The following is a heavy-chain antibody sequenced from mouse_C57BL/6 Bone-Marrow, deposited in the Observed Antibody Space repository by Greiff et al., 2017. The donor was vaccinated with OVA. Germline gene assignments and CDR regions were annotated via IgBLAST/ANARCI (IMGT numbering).Heavy chain of an antibody. CDR2: INSDGGST. D-gene: IGHD2-12*01. J-gene: IGHJ2*01. V-gene: IGHV5-2*01. CDR3: ARHPYYSFDY. Sequence: EVHLVESGPGLVQPGESLKLSCESYEYAFTSYDMYWVRQTPEKRLELVAAINSDGGSTYYPDTMERRFTITRDNTKKTLDLQMSSLGSEDTALYYCARHPYYSFDYWGQGTTLTVSS. CDR1: EYAFTSYD.